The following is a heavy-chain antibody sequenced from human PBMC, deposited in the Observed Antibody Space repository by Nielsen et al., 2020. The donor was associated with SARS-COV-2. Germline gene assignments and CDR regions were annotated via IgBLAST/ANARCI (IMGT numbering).Heavy chain of an antibody. CDR2: ISWNSGSI. CDR1: GFTFSSYG. CDR3: AKASGSGYSY. D-gene: IGHD3-3*01. J-gene: IGHJ4*02. Sequence: GGSLRLSCAASGFTFSSYGMHWVRQAPGKGLEWVSGISWNSGSIGYADSVKGRFTISRDNAKNSLYLQMNSLRAEDTALYYCAKASGSGYSYWGQGTLVTVSS. V-gene: IGHV3-9*01.